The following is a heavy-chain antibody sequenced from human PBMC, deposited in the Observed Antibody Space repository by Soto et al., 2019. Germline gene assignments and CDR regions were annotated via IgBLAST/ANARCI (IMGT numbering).Heavy chain of an antibody. CDR1: GFSFSTSGVG. V-gene: IGHV2-5*01. J-gene: IGHJ4*02. D-gene: IGHD6-6*01. CDR3: AHRRPATSSSSRYYLDY. CDR2: IYWNDYK. Sequence: SGPTLVNPTQTLTLTCSFSGFSFSTSGVGVGWIRQPPGKALEWLAVIYWNDYKLFSPSLKNRLTINKDTSKNQVVLTMTNMDPVDTATYYCAHRRPATSSSSRYYLDYWGLGTLVTVTS.